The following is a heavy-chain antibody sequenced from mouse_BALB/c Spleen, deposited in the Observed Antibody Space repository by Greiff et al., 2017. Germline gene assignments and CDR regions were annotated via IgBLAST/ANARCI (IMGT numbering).Heavy chain of an antibody. CDR1: GFSLTGYG. J-gene: IGHJ4*01. D-gene: IGHD2-4*01. V-gene: IGHV2-6-7*01. CDR3: ARDNYDYSYAMDY. CDR2: IWGDGST. Sequence: VQLKESGPGLVAPSQSLSITCTVSGFSLTGYGVNWVRQPPGKGLEWLGMIWGDGSTDYNSALKSRLSISKDNSKSQVFLKMNSLQTDDTARYYCARDNYDYSYAMDYWGQGTSVTVSS.